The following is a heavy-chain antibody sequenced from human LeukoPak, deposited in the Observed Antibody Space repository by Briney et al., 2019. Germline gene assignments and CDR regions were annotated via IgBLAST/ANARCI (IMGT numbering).Heavy chain of an antibody. V-gene: IGHV4-4*07. CDR3: ARGGSGSSLDY. CDR2: IYTSGST. CDR1: GGSISSYY. D-gene: IGHD3-10*01. Sequence: ETLSLTCTVSGGSISSYYWSWIRQPAGKGLEWIGRIYTSGSTNYNPSLTSRGTMSVEKSKNQFSLKLSSVTAADTAVYYCARGGSGSSLDYWGQGTLVTVSS. J-gene: IGHJ4*02.